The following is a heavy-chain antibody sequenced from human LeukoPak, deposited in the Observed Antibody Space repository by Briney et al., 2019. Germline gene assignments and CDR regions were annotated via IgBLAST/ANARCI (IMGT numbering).Heavy chain of an antibody. CDR3: ATRKLGNDY. CDR1: GGSVSDYY. V-gene: IGHV4-59*02. J-gene: IGHJ4*02. CDR2: IYYTET. Sequence: SETLSLTCTVSGGSVSDYYWSWIRQSPGKGLEWIGYIYYTETSYNPSLKSRVTISADTYKNQFSLKLYSLTAADTAVYYCATRKLGNDYWGQGTLVTVSS. D-gene: IGHD7-27*01.